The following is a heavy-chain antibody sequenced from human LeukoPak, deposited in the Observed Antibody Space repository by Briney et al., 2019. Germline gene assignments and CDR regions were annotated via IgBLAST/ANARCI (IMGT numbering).Heavy chain of an antibody. CDR2: IKQDGSEK. V-gene: IGHV3-7*03. CDR1: GFTLSSSW. J-gene: IGHJ4*02. Sequence: GGSLRLSCAASGFTLSSSWMSWVRQAPGKGLEWVANIKQDGSEKYYVDSVKGRFTISRDNAKNSLYLQMNSLRAEDTAVYYCARDDYSNYVPTYFDYWGQGTLVTVSS. D-gene: IGHD4-11*01. CDR3: ARDDYSNYVPTYFDY.